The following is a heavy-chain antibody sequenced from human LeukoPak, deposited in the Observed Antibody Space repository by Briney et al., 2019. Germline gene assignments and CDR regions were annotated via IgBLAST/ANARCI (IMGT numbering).Heavy chain of an antibody. CDR2: SRDKTESYST. V-gene: IGHV3-72*01. J-gene: IGHJ3*01. CDR3: TRAIVGAGNDL. CDR1: GFTFSDHY. D-gene: IGHD1-26*01. Sequence: PGGSLRLSCAASGFTFSDHYMDWVRQAPGKGLEWVGRSRDKTESYSTEYAASVKGRFTTSRDDSKNSLYLQMHSLRNDDTAVYYCTRAIVGAGNDLWGQGTMVTVSS.